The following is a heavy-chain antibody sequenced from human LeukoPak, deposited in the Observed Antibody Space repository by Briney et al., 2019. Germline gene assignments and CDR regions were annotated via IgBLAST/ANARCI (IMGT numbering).Heavy chain of an antibody. D-gene: IGHD6-19*01. Sequence: SVKVSCKASGGTFSSYAISWVRQAPGQGLEWMGRIIPIFGTATYAQKFQGRVTITTDESTSTAYMELSSLRSEDTAVYYCARDPGYYSSGWLDYWGQGTLVTVSS. CDR3: ARDPGYYSSGWLDY. CDR1: GGTFSSYA. V-gene: IGHV1-69*05. J-gene: IGHJ4*02. CDR2: IIPIFGTA.